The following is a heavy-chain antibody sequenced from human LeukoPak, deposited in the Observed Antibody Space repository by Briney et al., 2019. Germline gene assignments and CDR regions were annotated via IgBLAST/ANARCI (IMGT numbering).Heavy chain of an antibody. Sequence: GGSLRLSCAASGFTFSSYAMTWVRQAPGKGLEWVSAISGSGGSTYYADSVKGRFTISRDNSKNTLFLQMNSLRAEDTAVYYCAKGADYFGSVSYYNDFDYWGQGTLVTVSS. CDR3: AKGADYFGSVSYYNDFDY. J-gene: IGHJ4*02. CDR1: GFTFSSYA. D-gene: IGHD3-10*01. CDR2: ISGSGGST. V-gene: IGHV3-23*01.